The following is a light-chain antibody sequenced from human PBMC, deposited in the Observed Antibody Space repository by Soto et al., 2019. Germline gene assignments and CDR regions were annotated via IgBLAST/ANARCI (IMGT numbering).Light chain of an antibody. CDR1: QCISAY. CDR3: QQSHSTEYS. V-gene: IGKV1-39*01. Sequence: IQLTQSPSSLSASVGDRVTITCRTSQCISAYLNWYRQKPGQAPELLIYATSKLHSGVPSRFSGSGSVTEFTLTINSLQPEDLATYYCQQSHSTEYSFGQGTMLESK. J-gene: IGKJ2*01. CDR2: ATS.